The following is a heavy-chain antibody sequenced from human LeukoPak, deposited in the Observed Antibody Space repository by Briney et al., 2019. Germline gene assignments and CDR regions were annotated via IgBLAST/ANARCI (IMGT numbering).Heavy chain of an antibody. CDR2: MNPNSGNT. J-gene: IGHJ6*02. V-gene: IGHV1-8*01. CDR1: GYTFTTYD. Sequence: ASVKVSCKASGYTFTTYDINWVRQATGQGLEWMGWMNPNSGNTGYAQKFQGRVTMTRNTSISTAYMELSSLRSEDTAVYFCARDFAEVGMDGWGQGTKGTVSS. CDR3: ARDFAEVGMDG.